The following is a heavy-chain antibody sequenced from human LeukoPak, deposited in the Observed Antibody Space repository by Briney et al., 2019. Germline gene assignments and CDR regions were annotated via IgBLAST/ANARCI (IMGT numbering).Heavy chain of an antibody. Sequence: GGSLRLSCAASGFSLSSYEMNWIRQVPGKWLEWVSHISSGGNTQYYADSVRGRFTMSRDDAKNSLDLQMDSLRIEDTGVYYCARDIVNGPFVISLESWGQGARVTVSS. CDR1: GFSLSSYE. CDR2: ISSGGNTQ. D-gene: IGHD2-21*01. CDR3: ARDIVNGPFVISLES. V-gene: IGHV3-48*03. J-gene: IGHJ4*02.